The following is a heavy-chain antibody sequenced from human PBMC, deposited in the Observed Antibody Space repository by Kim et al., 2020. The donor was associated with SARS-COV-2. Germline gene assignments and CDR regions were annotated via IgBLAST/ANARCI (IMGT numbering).Heavy chain of an antibody. CDR1: GFTFSDYY. Sequence: GGSLRLSCAASGFTFSDYYLTWIRQAPGKGLEWVSYISGSGAITDYADSVKGRFTISRDNAKNSLYLQMNSLRGEDTAIYYCARDGRLYTGTFVGGFDFWGPGTMVAVSS. V-gene: IGHV3-11*01. D-gene: IGHD1-26*01. CDR3: ARDGRLYTGTFVGGFDF. J-gene: IGHJ3*01. CDR2: ISGSGAIT.